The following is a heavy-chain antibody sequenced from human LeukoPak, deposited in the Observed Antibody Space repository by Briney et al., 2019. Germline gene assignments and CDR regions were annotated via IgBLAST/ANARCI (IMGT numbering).Heavy chain of an antibody. D-gene: IGHD2-2*01. CDR3: AREGSNYYYYYGMDV. Sequence: SETLSLTCTVSGGSISSSSYYWGWIRRPPGKGLEWIGSIYYSGSTYYNPSLKSRVPISVDTSKNQFSLKLSSVTAADTAVYYCAREGSNYYYYYGMDVWGQGTTVTVSS. CDR1: GGSISSSSYY. CDR2: IYYSGST. J-gene: IGHJ6*02. V-gene: IGHV4-39*02.